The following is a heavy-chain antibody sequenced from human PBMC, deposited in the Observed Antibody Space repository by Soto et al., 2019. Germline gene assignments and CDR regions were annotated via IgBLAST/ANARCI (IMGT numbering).Heavy chain of an antibody. V-gene: IGHV3-23*01. CDR3: AKRAIGGSYGPHYFDY. CDR2: ISGSGGST. Sequence: GGSLSLSSGASGFTITSYAMGWVRQAPGKGLEWVSAISGSGGSTYYADSVKGRFTISRDNSKNTLYLQMNSLRAEDTDVYYCAKRAIGGSYGPHYFDYWGQGT. J-gene: IGHJ4*02. D-gene: IGHD1-26*01. CDR1: GFTITSYA.